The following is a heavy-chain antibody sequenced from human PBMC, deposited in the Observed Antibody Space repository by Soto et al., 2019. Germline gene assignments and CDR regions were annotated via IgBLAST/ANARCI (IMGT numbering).Heavy chain of an antibody. CDR2: MNPNSGNT. Sequence: QVQLVQSGAEVKKPGASVKVSSKASGYSFTGYDINWVRQATGQGLEWMGWMNPNSGNTGYAQKFQGRVTMTRNTSISTAYVELSSLRSEDAAVYYCAREKSGYYDYWGRGTLVTVSS. CDR1: GYSFTGYD. J-gene: IGHJ4*02. CDR3: AREKSGYYDY. V-gene: IGHV1-8*01. D-gene: IGHD3-3*01.